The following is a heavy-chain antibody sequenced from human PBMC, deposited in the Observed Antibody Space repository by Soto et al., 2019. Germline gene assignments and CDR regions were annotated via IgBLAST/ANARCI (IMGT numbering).Heavy chain of an antibody. CDR2: ISSNSAYI. CDR3: TRDASRDSSARGWFDP. Sequence: PGGSLRLSCEASGFTFKESAMNWVRQAPGKGLEWVATISSNSAYIYYTDALRGRFTISRDNAKNSLHLQMNSLRAEDTAVYYCTRDASRDSSARGWFDPWGPGTLVTVSS. J-gene: IGHJ5*02. D-gene: IGHD6-13*01. CDR1: GFTFKESA. V-gene: IGHV3-21*01.